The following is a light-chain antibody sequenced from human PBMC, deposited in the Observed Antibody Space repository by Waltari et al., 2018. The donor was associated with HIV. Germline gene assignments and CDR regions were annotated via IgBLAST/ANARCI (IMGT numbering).Light chain of an antibody. Sequence: QSVLTQPPSVSGAPGQRVPISCTGSSSNIGAGYDVQWFQQLPGTAPKLLIDGNTNRPSGVPDRFSGSKSGTSASLAITGLQAEDEADYYCQSYDSGLTAYVFGTGTKVTVL. CDR1: SSNIGAGYD. V-gene: IGLV1-40*01. CDR2: GNT. J-gene: IGLJ1*01. CDR3: QSYDSGLTAYV.